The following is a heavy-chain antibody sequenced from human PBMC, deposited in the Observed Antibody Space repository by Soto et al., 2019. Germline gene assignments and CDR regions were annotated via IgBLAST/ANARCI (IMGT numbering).Heavy chain of an antibody. Sequence: EVPLVESGGGLVQPGGSLKLSCAASGFTFTDSAIHWVRQTSGKGLEWVGRIRNKVNTYATAYAASVKGRFTISRDDSMNTVYLQMNSLKTEDTAVYYCTRRRDWTAMDPLDYWGQGALVTVSS. J-gene: IGHJ4*02. CDR2: IRNKVNTYAT. V-gene: IGHV3-73*02. D-gene: IGHD5-18*01. CDR1: GFTFTDSA. CDR3: TRRRDWTAMDPLDY.